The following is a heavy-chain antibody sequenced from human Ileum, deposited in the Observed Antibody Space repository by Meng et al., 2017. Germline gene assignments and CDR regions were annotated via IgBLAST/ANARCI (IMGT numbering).Heavy chain of an antibody. CDR3: ARHGGYSQDF. J-gene: IGHJ4*02. CDR2: ISHSGSA. CDR1: SVSISSNTY. Sequence: VRREEAGQGLVRPSGTLSLTCAVSSVSISSNTYWSWARQPPGKGLEWIGQISHSGSAYYNPSLKSRVTMSVDKSKSQFSLMLTSVTAADTAIYYCARHGGYSQDFWGQGTLVTVSS. D-gene: IGHD4-23*01. V-gene: IGHV4-4*02.